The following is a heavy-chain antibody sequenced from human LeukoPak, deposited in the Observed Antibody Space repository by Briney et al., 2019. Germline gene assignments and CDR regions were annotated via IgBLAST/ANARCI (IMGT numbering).Heavy chain of an antibody. CDR1: GASISSYC. CDR3: AGWYGGACLTNE. CDR2: IYYSGST. Sequence: SETQSPVCTVSGASISSYCWSWTRQPPGKGLEWIGYIYYSGSTSYNPSLKSRVTVSVDTSKNQFSLKLSSVTAADTAVYYCAGWYGGACLTNEWSQGNLVTVSS. V-gene: IGHV4-59*08. D-gene: IGHD2-21*02. J-gene: IGHJ4*02.